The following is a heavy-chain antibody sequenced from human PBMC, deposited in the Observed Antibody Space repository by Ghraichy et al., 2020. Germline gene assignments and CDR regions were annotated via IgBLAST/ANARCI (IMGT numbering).Heavy chain of an antibody. Sequence: SETLSLTCSVSGGSMSGYFWRWIRQSPWKGLEWIGFVDQSGSTTYNPSLKSRVTISLDTSNFQFSLDLGSVTAADTAVYYCARDKSGTYSDYFDHWGQGTRVTVSS. CDR2: VDQSGST. D-gene: IGHD1-26*01. CDR1: GGSMSGYF. CDR3: ARDKSGTYSDYFDH. J-gene: IGHJ4*02. V-gene: IGHV4-4*08.